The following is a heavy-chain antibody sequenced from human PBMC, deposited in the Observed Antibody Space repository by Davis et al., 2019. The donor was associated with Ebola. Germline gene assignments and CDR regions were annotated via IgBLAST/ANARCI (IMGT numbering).Heavy chain of an antibody. Sequence: GESLKISCAASGFTFSSYWMSWVRQAPGKGLEWVANIKQDGSEKYYVDSVKGRFTISRDNAKNSLYLQMNSLRAEDTAVYYCARGFSAIVVVPAAILSEAGQGSWLDYWGQGTLVTVSS. D-gene: IGHD2-2*02. CDR3: ARGFSAIVVVPAAILSEAGQGSWLDY. CDR2: IKQDGSEK. J-gene: IGHJ4*02. CDR1: GFTFSSYW. V-gene: IGHV3-7*01.